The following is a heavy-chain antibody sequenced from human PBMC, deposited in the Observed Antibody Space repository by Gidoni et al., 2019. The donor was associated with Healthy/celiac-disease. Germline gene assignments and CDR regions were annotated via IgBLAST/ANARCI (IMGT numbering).Heavy chain of an antibody. J-gene: IGHJ4*02. CDR1: GFTLSSYG. CDR2: ISYDGSNK. V-gene: IGHV3-30*18. D-gene: IGHD3-10*01. CDR3: AKEDYYGSGSYLKY. Sequence: QVPLVESGGGVVQPGRSLRLSCAASGFTLSSYGMHWDRQAPGKGLEWVEVISYDGSNKYYADSVKGRFTISRDNSKNTLYLQMNSLRAEDTAVYYCAKEDYYGSGSYLKYWGQGTLVTVSS.